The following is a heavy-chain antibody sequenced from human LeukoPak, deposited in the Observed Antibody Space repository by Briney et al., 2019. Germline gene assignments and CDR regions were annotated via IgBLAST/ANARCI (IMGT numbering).Heavy chain of an antibody. CDR3: TRVHIAFSGTRGSLYIDH. D-gene: IGHD6-19*01. CDR2: ISAYNGNT. CDR1: GYTFTSYG. J-gene: IGHJ4*02. Sequence: ASVKVSCKASGYTFTSYGISWVRQAPGQGLEWMGFISAYNGNTKYAEKLQGRFTMTTDTSTSTAYLELRSLRSDDTAVYYCTRVHIAFSGTRGSLYIDHWGQGTLVTVSS. V-gene: IGHV1-18*01.